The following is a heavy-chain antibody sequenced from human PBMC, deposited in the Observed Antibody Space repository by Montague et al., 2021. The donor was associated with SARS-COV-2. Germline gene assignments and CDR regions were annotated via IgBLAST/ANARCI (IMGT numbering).Heavy chain of an antibody. D-gene: IGHD6-13*01. J-gene: IGHJ5*02. Sequence: SETLSLTCSVSGGPISGYYWSWIRQSPGKGLEWMGYIYNSGGNIXNPSLKSRVIISVDASKSQFSLKLSSVTAADTAVYYCARDRFIAGGRLPHGFDPWGQGTLVTVSS. V-gene: IGHV4-59*01. CDR2: IYNSGGN. CDR3: ARDRFIAGGRLPHGFDP. CDR1: GGPISGYY.